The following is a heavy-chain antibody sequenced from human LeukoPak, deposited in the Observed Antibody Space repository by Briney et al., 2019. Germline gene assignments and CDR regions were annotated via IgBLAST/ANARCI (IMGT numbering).Heavy chain of an antibody. Sequence: SSETLSLTCTVSGGSISSYYWSWLRPPPGKGLKWFGYIYYSGTTNYNPSLKSRVTISVDTSKNHFSLMLRSVTAADTAVYYSAIGVYKAACQYGYWGQGTLVTVSS. CDR2: IYYSGTT. D-gene: IGHD6-13*01. V-gene: IGHV4-59*12. CDR1: GGSISSYY. CDR3: AIGVYKAACQYGY. J-gene: IGHJ4*02.